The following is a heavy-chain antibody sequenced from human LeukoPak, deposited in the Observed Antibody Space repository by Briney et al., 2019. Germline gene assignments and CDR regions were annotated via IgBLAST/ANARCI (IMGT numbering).Heavy chain of an antibody. J-gene: IGHJ3*01. CDR2: IYYSGST. CDR3: ARHAPYYYDSSGYYQN. Sequence: KPSETLSLTCTVSGGSISSYYWSWIRQPPGKGLEWIGYIYYSGSTNYNPSLKSRVTISVDTSKNQFSLKLSSVTAADTAVYYCARHAPYYYDSSGYYQNWGQGTMVTVSS. V-gene: IGHV4-59*01. D-gene: IGHD3-22*01. CDR1: GGSISSYY.